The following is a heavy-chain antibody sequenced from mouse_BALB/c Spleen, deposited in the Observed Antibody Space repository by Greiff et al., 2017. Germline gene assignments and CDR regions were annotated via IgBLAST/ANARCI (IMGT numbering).Heavy chain of an antibody. CDR1: GFSLTSYG. CDR3: ARKTYYSSGWFAY. J-gene: IGHJ3*01. D-gene: IGHD2-12*01. Sequence: VQLQQSGPGLVQPSQSLSITCTVSGFSLTSYGVHWVRQSPGKGLEWLGVIWSGGSTDYNAAFISRLSISKDNSKSQVFFKMNSLQANDTAIYYCARKTYYSSGWFAYWGQGTLVTVSA. V-gene: IGHV2-2*02. CDR2: IWSGGST.